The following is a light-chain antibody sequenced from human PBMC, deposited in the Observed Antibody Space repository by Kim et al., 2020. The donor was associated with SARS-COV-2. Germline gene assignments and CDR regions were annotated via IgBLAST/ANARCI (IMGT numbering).Light chain of an antibody. V-gene: IGKV1-33*01. CDR1: QDISNY. J-gene: IGKJ3*01. Sequence: DIQMTQSPSSLPASVGDRVTITCQASQDISNYLNWYQQKPGKAPKLLIYDASNLETGVPSRFSGSGSGTDFTFTISSLQPEDIATYYCQQYDNLRVTFGPGTKVDIK. CDR3: QQYDNLRVT. CDR2: DAS.